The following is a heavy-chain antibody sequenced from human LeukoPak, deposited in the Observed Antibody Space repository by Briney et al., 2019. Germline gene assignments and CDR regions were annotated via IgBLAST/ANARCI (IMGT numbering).Heavy chain of an antibody. Sequence: GGSLRLSCAASGFTFSSYGMHWVRQAPGKGLEWVAFIRYDGSNKYYADSVKGRFTISRDNSKNTLYLQMNSLRAEDTAVYYCAKEAVVPQGGSDYWGQGTLVTVSS. CDR1: GFTFSSYG. CDR3: AKEAVVPQGGSDY. D-gene: IGHD6-19*01. V-gene: IGHV3-30*02. CDR2: IRYDGSNK. J-gene: IGHJ4*02.